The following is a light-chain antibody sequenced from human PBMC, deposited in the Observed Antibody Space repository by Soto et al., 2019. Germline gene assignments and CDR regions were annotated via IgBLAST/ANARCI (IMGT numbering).Light chain of an antibody. Sequence: QSARTQPASVSGSPGQSITISCTGSNSDVGSYNLVSWYQQHPGQAPKLMIYEGSKRPSGVSNRLSGSKSGNTASLTISGLQAEDEADYYCCSYAGSSVWVFGGGTKVTVL. CDR3: CSYAGSSVWV. V-gene: IGLV2-23*01. CDR2: EGS. CDR1: NSDVGSYNL. J-gene: IGLJ3*02.